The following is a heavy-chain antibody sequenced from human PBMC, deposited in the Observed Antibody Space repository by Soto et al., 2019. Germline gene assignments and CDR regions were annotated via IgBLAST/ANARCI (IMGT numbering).Heavy chain of an antibody. V-gene: IGHV1-46*01. D-gene: IGHD4-17*01. CDR3: ARVIVPTTVTTSNWFDP. CDR1: GYTFTTYY. J-gene: IGHJ5*02. CDR2: INPSGGST. Sequence: ASVKVSCKASGYTFTTYYMHWVRQAPGQGLEGMGIINPSGGSTNYAQRFQGRVTMTSDTSTSTVYVELSNLRTDDTAVYYCARVIVPTTVTTSNWFDPWGQGTLVTVSS.